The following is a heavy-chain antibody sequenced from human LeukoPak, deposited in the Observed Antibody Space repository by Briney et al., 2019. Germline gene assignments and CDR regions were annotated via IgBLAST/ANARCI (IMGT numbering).Heavy chain of an antibody. D-gene: IGHD3-22*01. Sequence: GGSLRLSCAASGFTVSSNYMSWVRQAPGKRLEWVSVIYSGGSTYYADSVKGRFTISRDNSKNTLYLQMNSLRAEDTAVYYCATSRPTPRDSSGYLSYYYYGMDVWGQGTTVTVSS. CDR1: GFTVSSNY. J-gene: IGHJ6*02. CDR2: IYSGGST. V-gene: IGHV3-53*01. CDR3: ATSRPTPRDSSGYLSYYYYGMDV.